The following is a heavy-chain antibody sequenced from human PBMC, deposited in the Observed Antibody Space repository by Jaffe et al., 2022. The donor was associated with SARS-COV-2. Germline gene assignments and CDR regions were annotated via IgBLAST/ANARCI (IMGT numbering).Heavy chain of an antibody. D-gene: IGHD5-18*01. J-gene: IGHJ4*02. Sequence: QLQLQESGPGLVKPSETLSLTCTVSGGSISSNNYYWGWIRQPPGKGLEWIGSIYYSGSTYHNPSLKSRVTISVDPSKNQFSLRLSSVTAADTAVYYCARQWGYNYGYLRVWGQGTLVTVSS. CDR3: ARQWGYNYGYLRV. CDR2: IYYSGST. CDR1: GGSISSNNYY. V-gene: IGHV4-39*01.